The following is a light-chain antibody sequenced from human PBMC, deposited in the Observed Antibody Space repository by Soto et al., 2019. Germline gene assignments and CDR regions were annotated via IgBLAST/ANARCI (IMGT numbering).Light chain of an antibody. CDR2: GAS. CDR1: QSVSRNS. CDR3: QPYGPSPPT. V-gene: IGKV3-20*01. J-gene: IGKJ3*01. Sequence: EIVLTQSPGTLSLSPGERATLSCRASQSVSRNSLAWYQQQPGQAPRLLIYGASSRATDIPERFSGSGSGTDFTLIVSRLEPEDFAVYFCQPYGPSPPTFGPGTKVDI.